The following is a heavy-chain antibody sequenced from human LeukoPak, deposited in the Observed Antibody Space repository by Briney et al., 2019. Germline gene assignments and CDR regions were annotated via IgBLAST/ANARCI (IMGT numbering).Heavy chain of an antibody. J-gene: IGHJ4*02. CDR1: GFTFSGSV. V-gene: IGHV3-73*01. Sequence: PGGSLRLSCAASGFTFSGSVMHWVRQASGKGLEWVGRIRSKANSYATAYAASVKGRFTISRDDSKNTAYLQMNSLRAEDTAVYYCATSGYSSTWYFDYWGQGTLVTVSS. CDR2: IRSKANSYAT. D-gene: IGHD6-13*01. CDR3: ATSGYSSTWYFDY.